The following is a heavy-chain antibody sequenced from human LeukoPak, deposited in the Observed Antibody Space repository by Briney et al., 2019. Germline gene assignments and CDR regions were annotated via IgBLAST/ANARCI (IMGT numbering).Heavy chain of an antibody. J-gene: IGHJ2*01. Sequence: GGSLRLSCAASECTFSSYWMTWVRQAPGKGLEWVANIKQDGSDKYYVDSVKGRFTISRDNAKNSLYLQMNSLRAEDTAMYYCARDRGLRYFDLWGRGTLVTVSS. CDR2: IKQDGSDK. CDR1: ECTFSSYW. CDR3: ARDRGLRYFDL. V-gene: IGHV3-7*01. D-gene: IGHD3-10*01.